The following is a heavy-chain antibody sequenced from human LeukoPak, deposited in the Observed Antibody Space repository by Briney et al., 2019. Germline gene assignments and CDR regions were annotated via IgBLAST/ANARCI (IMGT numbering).Heavy chain of an antibody. CDR1: GFTFSSYS. Sequence: PGGSLRLSCAASGFTFSSYSMNWVRQAPGKGLEWVSYISTSSSIIYYADSVKGRFTISRDNAKNSLYLQMNSLRAEDTALYYCAKDMGRSIAAAGSHEYRGQGTLVTVSS. J-gene: IGHJ4*02. CDR3: AKDMGRSIAAAGSHEY. D-gene: IGHD6-13*01. V-gene: IGHV3-48*04. CDR2: ISTSSSII.